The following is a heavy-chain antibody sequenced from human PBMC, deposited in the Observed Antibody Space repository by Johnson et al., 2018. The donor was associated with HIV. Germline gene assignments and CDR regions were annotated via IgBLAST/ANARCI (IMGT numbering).Heavy chain of an antibody. CDR2: ISWNSGSI. J-gene: IGHJ3*02. CDR1: GFTLDDYD. D-gene: IGHD4-17*01. V-gene: IGHV3-9*01. CDR3: AKDRTKDYGDYSGDAFDI. Sequence: VQLVESGGGLVKPGGSLRLSCAASGFTLDDYDMSWVRQVPGKGLEWVSGISWNSGSIGYADSVKGRFTISRDNAKNSLYLQMNSLRAEDTALYYCAKDRTKDYGDYSGDAFDIWGQGTMVTVSS.